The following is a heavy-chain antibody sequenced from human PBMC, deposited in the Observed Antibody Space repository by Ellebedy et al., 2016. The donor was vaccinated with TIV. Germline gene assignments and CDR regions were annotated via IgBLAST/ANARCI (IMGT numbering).Heavy chain of an antibody. CDR1: GYTFTTYY. CDR2: INPSDGRR. D-gene: IGHD6-13*01. Sequence: AASVKVSCKASGYTFTTYYIRWVRQAPGQGLEWMGRINPSDGRRSYAQKFQGRVTITRDTSASTAFMELSSLRSEDTAVYFCAREAIAAAKIQPNLEYWGQGTLVTVSS. CDR3: AREAIAAAKIQPNLEY. J-gene: IGHJ4*02. V-gene: IGHV1-46*01.